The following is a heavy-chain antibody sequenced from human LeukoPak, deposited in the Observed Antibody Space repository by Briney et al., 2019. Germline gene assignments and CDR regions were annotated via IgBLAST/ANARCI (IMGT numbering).Heavy chain of an antibody. Sequence: GESLKISCKGSGYSFTSYWIGWVRQMPGKGLEWMGIIYPGDSDTRYSPSFQGQVTISADKSLSTAYLQWSSLKASDTAMYYCARQSIFGVVPGGFWYFDLWGRGTLVTVSS. CDR2: IYPGDSDT. V-gene: IGHV5-51*01. CDR1: GYSFTSYW. CDR3: ARQSIFGVVPGGFWYFDL. J-gene: IGHJ2*01. D-gene: IGHD3-3*01.